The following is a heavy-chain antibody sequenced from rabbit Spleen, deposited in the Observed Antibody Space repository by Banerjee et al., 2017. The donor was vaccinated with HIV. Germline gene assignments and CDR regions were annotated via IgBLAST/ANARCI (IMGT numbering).Heavy chain of an antibody. Sequence: QSLEESGGDLVKPGASLTPTCTASGVSFSSSSYMCWVRQAPGKGLEWIACIDIGSSGFTYFATWAKGRFTISKTSSTTVTLQMTRLTAADTATYFCARDTSSSFSSYGMDLWGPGTLVTVS. J-gene: IGHJ6*01. CDR3: ARDTSSSFSSYGMDL. V-gene: IGHV1S40*01. CDR1: GVSFSSSSY. CDR2: IDIGSSGFT. D-gene: IGHD1-1*01.